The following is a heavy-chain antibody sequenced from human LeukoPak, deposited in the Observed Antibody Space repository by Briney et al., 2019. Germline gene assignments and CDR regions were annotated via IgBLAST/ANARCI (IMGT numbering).Heavy chain of an antibody. Sequence: PGGSLRLSCAASGFTFSSYEMNWVRQAPGKGLEWVSYISSSGSTIYYADSVTGRFTISRDNAKNSLYLQMNSLRAEDTAVYYCAREMATSIDYWGQGTLVTVSS. CDR3: AREMATSIDY. CDR2: ISSSGSTI. V-gene: IGHV3-48*03. J-gene: IGHJ4*02. D-gene: IGHD5-24*01. CDR1: GFTFSSYE.